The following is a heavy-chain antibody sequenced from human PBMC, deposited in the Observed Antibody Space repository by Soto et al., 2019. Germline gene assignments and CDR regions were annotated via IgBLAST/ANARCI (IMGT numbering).Heavy chain of an antibody. V-gene: IGHV3-9*01. D-gene: IGHD3-22*01. Sequence: EVQLVESGGGLVQPGRSLRLSCAAIGFTFEDHAMHWIRQAPGKGLEWVAGINWNSGITGYADSVKGRITISRDNANKSLHLEMNSLKTEGTAFYYWAKGRGALTVVSNWFDPWGQGTLVTVSS. CDR1: GFTFEDHA. CDR3: AKGRGALTVVSNWFDP. CDR2: INWNSGIT. J-gene: IGHJ5*02.